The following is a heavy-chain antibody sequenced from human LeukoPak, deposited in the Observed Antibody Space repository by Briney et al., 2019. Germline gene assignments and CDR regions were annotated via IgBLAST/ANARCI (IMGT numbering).Heavy chain of an antibody. CDR1: GFTFSTYW. CDR2: IKEDGSEE. V-gene: IGHV3-7*05. Sequence: PGGSLRLSCTASGFTFSTYWMSWVRQTPEKGLEWVANIKEDGSEEVYVDSVKGRFTISRDSAKSSLYLQMNSLGTEDTAVYYCARDPYSRSWSYGMDVWGQGTTVTVSS. J-gene: IGHJ6*02. CDR3: ARDPYSRSWSYGMDV. D-gene: IGHD6-13*01.